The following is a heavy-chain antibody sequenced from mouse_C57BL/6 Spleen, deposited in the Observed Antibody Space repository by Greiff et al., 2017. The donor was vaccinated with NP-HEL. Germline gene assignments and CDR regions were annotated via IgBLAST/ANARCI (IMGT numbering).Heavy chain of an antibody. CDR2: LDPHRGGT. J-gene: IGHJ1*03. Sequence: QVQLQQPGAELVKPGASVKLSCKASGYTFTSYWMHWVKQRPGRGLEWIGRLDPHRGGTKYNDKFKSNATLTVDKPSSTAYMQLSSLTSEDSAVYYCARSYSNYWYFDVWGTGTTVTVSS. CDR3: ARSYSNYWYFDV. D-gene: IGHD2-5*01. CDR1: GYTFTSYW. V-gene: IGHV1-72*01.